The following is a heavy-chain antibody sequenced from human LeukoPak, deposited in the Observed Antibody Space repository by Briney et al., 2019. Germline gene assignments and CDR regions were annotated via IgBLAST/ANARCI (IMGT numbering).Heavy chain of an antibody. CDR3: ATGGYDFWSGYPYIGDGRGFQH. J-gene: IGHJ1*01. CDR2: FDPEDGET. CDR1: GYTLTELS. Sequence: GASVKVSCKVSGYTLTELSMHWVRQAPGKGLEWMGGFDPEDGETIYAQKFQGRVTMTEDTSTDTAYMELSSLRSEDTAVYYCATGGYDFWSGYPYIGDGRGFQHWGQGTLVTVSS. V-gene: IGHV1-24*01. D-gene: IGHD3-3*01.